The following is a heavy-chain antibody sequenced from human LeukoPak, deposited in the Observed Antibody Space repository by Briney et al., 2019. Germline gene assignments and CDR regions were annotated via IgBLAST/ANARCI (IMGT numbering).Heavy chain of an antibody. CDR2: ISSSSSTI. Sequence: PGGSLRLSCAASGFTVSSNYMNWVRQAPGKGLEWVSYISSSSSTIYYADSVKGRFTISRDNAKNSLYLQMNSLRAEDTAVYYCATLKLGSWGQGTLVTVSS. J-gene: IGHJ4*02. V-gene: IGHV3-48*01. CDR1: GFTVSSNY. CDR3: ATLKLGS. D-gene: IGHD7-27*01.